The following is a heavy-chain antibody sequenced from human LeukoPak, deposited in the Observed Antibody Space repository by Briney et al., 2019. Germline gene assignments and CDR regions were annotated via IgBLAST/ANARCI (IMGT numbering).Heavy chain of an antibody. Sequence: PGGSLRLSCAASGLTFSDYYMDWVRQAPGKGLEWVGRTRNKAHGYTIEYVASVTGRFIISSDESKNSLYLQMNSLKTEDTAVYYCASLGAGGYWGQGTLVTVSS. CDR1: GLTFSDYY. CDR3: ASLGAGGY. CDR2: TRNKAHGYTI. D-gene: IGHD3-16*01. J-gene: IGHJ4*02. V-gene: IGHV3-72*01.